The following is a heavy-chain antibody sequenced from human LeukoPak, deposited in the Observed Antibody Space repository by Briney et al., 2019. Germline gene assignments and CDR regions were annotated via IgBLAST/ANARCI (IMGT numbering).Heavy chain of an antibody. D-gene: IGHD5-12*01. CDR2: ISGSGGST. CDR3: AKAPNSGYDPAEYYFDY. Sequence: GGSLRLSCAASGFTFTTYAIMWVRQAPGKGLEWVSAISGSGGSTYYADSVKGRFTISRDNSKNTLYLQMNSLRAEDTAVYYCAKAPNSGYDPAEYYFDYWGQGTLVTVSS. CDR1: GFTFTTYA. V-gene: IGHV3-23*01. J-gene: IGHJ4*02.